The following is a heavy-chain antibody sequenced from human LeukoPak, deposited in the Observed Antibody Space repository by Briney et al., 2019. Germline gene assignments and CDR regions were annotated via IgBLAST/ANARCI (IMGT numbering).Heavy chain of an antibody. CDR2: ITPSSSYI. J-gene: IGHJ4*02. Sequence: PGGSLRLSCAASGFTFSGYSINWVRQAPGKGLEWVSSITPSSSYIYYADSVKGRFTISRDNAKNSLYLQMNSLRAEDTAVYYCVRLRRNSDSSGSHYYYDYWGQGTLVTVSS. D-gene: IGHD3-22*01. CDR3: VRLRRNSDSSGSHYYYDY. V-gene: IGHV3-21*01. CDR1: GFTFSGYS.